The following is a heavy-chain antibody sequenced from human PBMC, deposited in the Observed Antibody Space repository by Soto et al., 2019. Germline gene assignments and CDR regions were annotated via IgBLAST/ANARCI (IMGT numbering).Heavy chain of an antibody. CDR2: IKQDGSEK. J-gene: IGHJ4*02. CDR1: GFTFSRNW. Sequence: EVQLVESGGALVQPGGSLRLSCAASGFTFSRNWMNWVRQAPGKGLEWVANIKQDGSEKNYVDSVKGRFTISRDNAKNSLYLQMNSLRAEDTAVYYCARDLGYCSGSICYSVFDFWGQGTLVTVSS. CDR3: ARDLGYCSGSICYSVFDF. D-gene: IGHD2-15*01. V-gene: IGHV3-7*01.